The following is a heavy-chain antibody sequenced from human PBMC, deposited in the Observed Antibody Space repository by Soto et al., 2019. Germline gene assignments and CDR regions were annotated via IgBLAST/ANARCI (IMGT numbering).Heavy chain of an antibody. CDR1: GGSVSSSSYY. J-gene: IGHJ4*02. Sequence: SETLSLTCTVSGGSVSSSSYYWGWVRQPPGKGLEWIGSVYYSGGTYYNPSLESRVTISVDKSKNQFSLKLMSLSAADTAAYYCGRARISDRSYLTKLKFAYWGQGTLVTVSS. D-gene: IGHD2-15*01. CDR3: GRARISDRSYLTKLKFAY. V-gene: IGHV4-39*01. CDR2: VYYSGGT.